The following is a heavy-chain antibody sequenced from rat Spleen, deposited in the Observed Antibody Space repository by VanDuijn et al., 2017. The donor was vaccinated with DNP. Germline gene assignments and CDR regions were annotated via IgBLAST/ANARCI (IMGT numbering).Heavy chain of an antibody. CDR1: GFTFSDYY. J-gene: IGHJ2*01. CDR2: ITNTGDST. D-gene: IGHD1-12*01. CDR3: ARFGSYLDY. Sequence: EVQLVESGGGLVQPGRSLKLSCAVSGFTFSDYYMAWVRQAPAKGLEWVASITNTGDSTYYSDSVKGRFSISRDNAKSTLYLQMNSLRSEETTTYYVARFGSYLDYWGSVVMVTVSS. V-gene: IGHV5S11*01.